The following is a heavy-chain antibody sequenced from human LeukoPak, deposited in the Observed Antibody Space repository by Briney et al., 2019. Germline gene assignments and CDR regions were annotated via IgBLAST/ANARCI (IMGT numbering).Heavy chain of an antibody. CDR3: ARTAIVLLWFGELPYDAFDI. V-gene: IGHV4-30-4*08. J-gene: IGHJ3*02. D-gene: IGHD3-10*01. CDR2: IYYSGST. CDR1: GGSISSGDYY. Sequence: SQTLSLTCTVSGGSISSGDYYWSWIRQPPGKGLEWIGYIYYSGSTYYNPSLKSRVTISVDTSKNQFSLKLSSVTAADTAVYYCARTAIVLLWFGELPYDAFDIWGQGTMVTVSS.